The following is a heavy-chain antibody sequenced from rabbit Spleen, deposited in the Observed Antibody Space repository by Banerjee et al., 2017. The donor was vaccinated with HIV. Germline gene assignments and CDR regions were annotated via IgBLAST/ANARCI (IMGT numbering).Heavy chain of an antibody. Sequence: QEQLVESGGGLVKPEGSLKLSCTASGFSFSSSYDMCWVRQAPGKGLEWIGCIYTRSGSTYYASWAKGRFTISKTSSTTMTLQMTSLTVADTATYFCARGYTTDDDYDLWGQGTLVTVS. CDR2: IYTRSGST. CDR3: ARGYTTDDDYDL. V-gene: IGHV1S45*01. J-gene: IGHJ4*01. CDR1: GFSFSSSYD. D-gene: IGHD1-1*01.